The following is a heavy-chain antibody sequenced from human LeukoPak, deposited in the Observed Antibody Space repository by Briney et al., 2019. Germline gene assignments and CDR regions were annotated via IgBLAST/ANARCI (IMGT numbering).Heavy chain of an antibody. D-gene: IGHD6-19*01. V-gene: IGHV3-48*03. J-gene: IGHJ4*02. CDR1: GFTFSSYE. Sequence: QTGGSLRLSCAASGFTFSSYEMNWVRQAPGKGLEWVSTFSGSRGSTFYADSVKGRFTVSRDNAKKSMYLQMNSLRAEDTAVYYCARPSNEGQWLVGQGVDYWGQGTLVTVSS. CDR2: FSGSRGST. CDR3: ARPSNEGQWLVGQGVDY.